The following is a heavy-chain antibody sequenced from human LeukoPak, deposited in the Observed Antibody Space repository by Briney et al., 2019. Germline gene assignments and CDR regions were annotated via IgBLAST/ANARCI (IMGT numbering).Heavy chain of an antibody. CDR3: AKEGYSYGYGEFDY. J-gene: IGHJ4*02. Sequence: GGSLRLSCAASGLTFSGFSMSWVRQSPTKGLEWVANIKQDGSERYYVDSVKGRFTISRDNAKNSLSLQMNNLRAEDTAVYYCAKEGYSYGYGEFDYWGQGTLVTVSS. D-gene: IGHD5-18*01. V-gene: IGHV3-7*03. CDR2: IKQDGSER. CDR1: GLTFSGFS.